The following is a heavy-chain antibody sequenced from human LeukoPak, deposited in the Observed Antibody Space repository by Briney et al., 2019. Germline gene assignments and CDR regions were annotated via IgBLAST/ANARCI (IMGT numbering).Heavy chain of an antibody. V-gene: IGHV3-7*01. J-gene: IGHJ4*02. CDR1: GFTFSTYW. CDR3: ARDRGWLQFDY. Sequence: GGSLGLSCTASGFTFSTYWISWVRQAPGKGREWVANIKEEGSDKYYVDSVKGRFTISRDNDKNSLYLQMNSPRAEDTAVYYCARDRGWLQFDYWGQGTLVTVSS. CDR2: IKEEGSDK. D-gene: IGHD5-24*01.